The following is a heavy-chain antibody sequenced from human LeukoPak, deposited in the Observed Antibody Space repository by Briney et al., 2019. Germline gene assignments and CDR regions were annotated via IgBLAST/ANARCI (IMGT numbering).Heavy chain of an antibody. CDR2: IDNDGHGI. CDR1: GFTFSGYW. D-gene: IGHD3-3*01. J-gene: IGHJ6*03. V-gene: IGHV3-74*01. CDR3: AGGGGWDPSFGVVTHIDA. Sequence: GGSLRLSCVTSGFTFSGYWMHWVRQGPEKGLELVSRIDNDGHGIIYADSVKGRFTTSRDNVKNTLYLQMNSLRVEDTAVYYCAGGGGWDPSFGVVTHIDAWGKGTTVAVS.